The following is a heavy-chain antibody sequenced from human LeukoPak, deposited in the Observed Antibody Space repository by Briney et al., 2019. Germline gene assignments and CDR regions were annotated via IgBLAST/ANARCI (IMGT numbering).Heavy chain of an antibody. CDR1: GFTFSSYW. CDR3: ARARWSSTGWFLGY. Sequence: GGSLRLPCAASGFTFSSYWMHWVRQAPGKGLVWVSRVNPQGSDTSYTDSVKGRFTISRDNAKDSLHLQMDNLRAEDTAVYYCARARWSSTGWFLGYWGQGTLVAVSS. CDR2: VNPQGSDT. D-gene: IGHD6-19*01. V-gene: IGHV3-74*01. J-gene: IGHJ4*02.